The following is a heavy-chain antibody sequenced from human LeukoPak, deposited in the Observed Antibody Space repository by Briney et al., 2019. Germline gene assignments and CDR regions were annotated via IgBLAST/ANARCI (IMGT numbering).Heavy chain of an antibody. Sequence: GGFLRLSCAASGFTFSSYAMHWVRQASGKGLEWVAVISYDGSNKYYADSVKGRFTISRDNSMNTLYLQMNSLRAEDTAVYYCARDPTIFGVVAAYYFDYWGQGTLVTVSS. V-gene: IGHV3-30*04. CDR2: ISYDGSNK. D-gene: IGHD3-3*01. CDR3: ARDPTIFGVVAAYYFDY. CDR1: GFTFSSYA. J-gene: IGHJ4*02.